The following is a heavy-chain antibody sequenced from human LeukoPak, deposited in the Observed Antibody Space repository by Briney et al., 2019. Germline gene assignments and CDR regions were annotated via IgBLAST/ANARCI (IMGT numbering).Heavy chain of an antibody. J-gene: IGHJ4*02. D-gene: IGHD6-19*01. CDR2: ISRSGSDI. CDR3: ARDSPSSGWYS. Sequence: GGSLRLSCATSGFTFSTYSVHWVRQAPGKGLEWVSSISRSGSDIYYSDSVKGRFTISRDNAKNSLYLQMNSLRAEDTAVYYCARDSPSSGWYSWGQGTLVTVSS. CDR1: GFTFSTYS. V-gene: IGHV3-21*01.